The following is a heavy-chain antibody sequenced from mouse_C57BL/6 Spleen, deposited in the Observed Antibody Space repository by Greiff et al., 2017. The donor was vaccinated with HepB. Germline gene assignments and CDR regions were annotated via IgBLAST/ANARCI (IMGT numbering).Heavy chain of an antibody. D-gene: IGHD2-4*01. CDR1: GYTFTDYY. CDR2: INPNNGGT. V-gene: IGHV1-26*01. Sequence: VQLQQSGPELVKPGASVKISCKASGYTFTDYYMNWVKQSHGKSLEWIGDINPNNGGTSYNQKFKGKATLTVDKSSSTAYMELRSLTSEDSAVYYCARPGDYPWFAYWGQGTLVTVSA. J-gene: IGHJ3*01. CDR3: ARPGDYPWFAY.